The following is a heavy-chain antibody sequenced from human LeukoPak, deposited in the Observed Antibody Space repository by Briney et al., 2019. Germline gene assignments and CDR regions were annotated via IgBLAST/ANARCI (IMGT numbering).Heavy chain of an antibody. CDR3: ARDRSSSRSFDP. D-gene: IGHD6-13*01. V-gene: IGHV3-48*03. Sequence: GGSLRLSCAASGFTFSSYEMNWVRQAPGKGLEWVSYISSSGSTRYYADSVKGRFTISRDNAKNSLYLQMNSLRAEDTAVYYCARDRSSSRSFDPWGQGTLVTVSS. CDR1: GFTFSSYE. CDR2: ISSSGSTR. J-gene: IGHJ5*02.